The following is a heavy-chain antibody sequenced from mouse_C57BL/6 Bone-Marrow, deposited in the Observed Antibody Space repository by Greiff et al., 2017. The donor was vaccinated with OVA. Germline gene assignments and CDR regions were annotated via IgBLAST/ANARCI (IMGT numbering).Heavy chain of an antibody. Sequence: VQLQQSGAELVRPGASVKLSCTASGFNIKDYYMHWVKQRPEQGLEWIGRIDPEDGDTEYAPKFQGKATMTADPSSNTAYLQLSSLTSEDTAVYYCTTDYIWYFDVWGTGTTVTVSS. CDR1: GFNIKDYY. J-gene: IGHJ1*03. CDR3: TTDYIWYFDV. V-gene: IGHV14-1*01. CDR2: IDPEDGDT. D-gene: IGHD2-12*01.